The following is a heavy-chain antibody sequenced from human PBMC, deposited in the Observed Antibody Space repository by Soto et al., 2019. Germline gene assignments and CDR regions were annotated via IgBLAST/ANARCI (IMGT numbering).Heavy chain of an antibody. J-gene: IGHJ4*02. D-gene: IGHD1-20*01. CDR2: IDYRGST. CDR1: GDSISKSGHY. CDR3: TRLLTPYFDS. Sequence: PSETLSLTCTVSGDSISKSGHYWGWIRQPPGKALEWIGGIDYRGSTLYNPSLRSRITMSIDTSKKFFSLKLTSVGASDTALYYCTRLLTPYFDSWGQGTPVTV. V-gene: IGHV4-39*02.